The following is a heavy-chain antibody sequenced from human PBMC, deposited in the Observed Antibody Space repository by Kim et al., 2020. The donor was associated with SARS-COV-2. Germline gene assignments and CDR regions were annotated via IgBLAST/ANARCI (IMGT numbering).Heavy chain of an antibody. CDR1: GFTFSSYG. CDR3: AKENYYDSSGYSSPLGPNDY. D-gene: IGHD3-22*01. Sequence: GGSLRLSCAASGFTFSSYGMHWVRQAPGKGLEWVAVISYDGSNKYYADSVKGRFTISRDNSKNTLYLQMNSLRAEDTAVYYCAKENYYDSSGYSSPLGPNDYWGQGTLVTVSS. J-gene: IGHJ4*02. CDR2: ISYDGSNK. V-gene: IGHV3-30*18.